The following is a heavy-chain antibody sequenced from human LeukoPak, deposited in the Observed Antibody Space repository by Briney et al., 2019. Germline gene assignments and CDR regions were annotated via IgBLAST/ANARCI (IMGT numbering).Heavy chain of an antibody. CDR1: GFTFSSYW. CDR2: IKQDGSEK. Sequence: GGSLRLSCAASGFTFSSYWMSWVRQAPGKGLEWVANIKQDGSEKYYVDSVKGRFTISRDNAKNSLYLQMNSLRAEDTAVCYCARVTGGLGELSIVYYFDYWGQGTLVTVSS. CDR3: ARVTGGLGELSIVYYFDY. D-gene: IGHD3-16*02. V-gene: IGHV3-7*04. J-gene: IGHJ4*02.